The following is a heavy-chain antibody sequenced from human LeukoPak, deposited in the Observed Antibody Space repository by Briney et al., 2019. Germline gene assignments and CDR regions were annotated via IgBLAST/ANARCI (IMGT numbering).Heavy chain of an antibody. D-gene: IGHD4-17*01. J-gene: IGHJ4*02. CDR2: LYSGGDT. Sequence: GGSLRLSCAASGFTVSSNYMTWVRQAPGKGLEWVSVLYSGGDTYYADSVKGRFTISRDNSKNTLYLQLNTLRAEDTAVYYCAKDRGPYDYGDYFDYWGQGTLVTVSS. CDR1: GFTVSSNY. V-gene: IGHV3-53*01. CDR3: AKDRGPYDYGDYFDY.